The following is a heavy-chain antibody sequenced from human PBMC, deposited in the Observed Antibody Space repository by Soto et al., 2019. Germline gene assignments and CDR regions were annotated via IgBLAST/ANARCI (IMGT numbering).Heavy chain of an antibody. CDR2: ISSSSSYI. CDR1: GFTFSNYS. J-gene: IGHJ6*03. D-gene: IGHD1-1*01. V-gene: IGHV3-21*01. Sequence: GGSLRLSCAASGFTFSNYSMNWVRQAPGKGLEWVSSISSSSSYIYYADSVKGRFTISRDNAKNSLYLQMNSLRAEDTAVYYCARMDWNNAGYMDVWGKGTTVTVSS. CDR3: ARMDWNNAGYMDV.